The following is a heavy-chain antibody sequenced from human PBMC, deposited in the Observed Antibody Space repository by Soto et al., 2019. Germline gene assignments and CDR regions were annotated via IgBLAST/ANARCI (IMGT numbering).Heavy chain of an antibody. CDR1: GYSFTSYW. CDR3: ASQGYCSGGSCGFDP. CDR2: IYPGGSDT. D-gene: IGHD2-15*01. Sequence: GESLKISCKGSGYSFTSYWIGWVRQMPGKGLEWMGIIYPGGSDTRYSPSFQGQVTISADKSISTAYLQWSSLKASDTAMYYCASQGYCSGGSCGFDPWGQGTLVTVSS. J-gene: IGHJ5*02. V-gene: IGHV5-51*01.